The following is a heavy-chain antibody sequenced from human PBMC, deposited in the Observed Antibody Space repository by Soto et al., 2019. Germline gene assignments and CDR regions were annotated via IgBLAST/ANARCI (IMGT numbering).Heavy chain of an antibody. CDR1: GYTFTSYG. CDR2: ISAYNGNT. D-gene: IGHD5-12*01. CDR3: ARVQIYGGYAYVTYYYGMDV. Sequence: GASVKVSCKASGYTFTSYGISWVRQAPGQGLEWMGWISAYNGNTNYAQKLQGRVTMTTDTSTSTAYMELRSLRSDDTAVYYCARVQIYGGYAYVTYYYGMDVWGQGTTVTVSS. V-gene: IGHV1-18*01. J-gene: IGHJ6*02.